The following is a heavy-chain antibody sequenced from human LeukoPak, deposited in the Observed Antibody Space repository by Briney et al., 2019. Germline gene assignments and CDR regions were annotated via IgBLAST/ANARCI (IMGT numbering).Heavy chain of an antibody. CDR1: GFPFSSYG. J-gene: IGHJ6*02. V-gene: IGHV3-30*18. CDR3: AKDWSFYYYGMDV. CDR2: ISYDGSNK. Sequence: GSLSLSCAASGFPFSSYGMHWVRQAPGKGLEWVAVISYDGSNKYYADSVKGRFTISRDNSKNTLYLQMNSLRAEDTAVYYCAKDWSFYYYGMDVWGQGTTVTVSS. D-gene: IGHD3-16*02.